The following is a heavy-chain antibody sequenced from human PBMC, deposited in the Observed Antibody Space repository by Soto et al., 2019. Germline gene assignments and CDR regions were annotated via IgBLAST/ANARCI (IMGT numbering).Heavy chain of an antibody. J-gene: IGHJ4*02. CDR2: TYYRSQWNN. CDR1: GDSVSNNRVA. Sequence: SQTLSLTCAISGDSVSNNRVAWNWIRQSPSRGLEWLGRTYYRSQWNNNYAASVKSRITIRSDASKNQFSLQLNSVTPEDTAIYYCARDPPDFPSAFDSWGQGTLVTVSS. CDR3: ARDPPDFPSAFDS. D-gene: IGHD6-19*01. V-gene: IGHV6-1*01.